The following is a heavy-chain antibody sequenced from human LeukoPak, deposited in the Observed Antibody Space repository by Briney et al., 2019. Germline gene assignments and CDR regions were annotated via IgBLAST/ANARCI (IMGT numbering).Heavy chain of an antibody. CDR2: FDPEDGET. V-gene: IGHV1-24*01. CDR3: ATQGTTKYYDSSFDY. D-gene: IGHD3-22*01. CDR1: GYTFTSYY. J-gene: IGHJ4*02. Sequence: ASVKVSCKASGYTFTSYYMHWVRQVPGKGLEWMGGFDPEDGETIYAQKFQGRVTMTEDTSTDTAYMELSSLRSEDTAVYYCATQGTTKYYDSSFDYWGQGTLVTVSS.